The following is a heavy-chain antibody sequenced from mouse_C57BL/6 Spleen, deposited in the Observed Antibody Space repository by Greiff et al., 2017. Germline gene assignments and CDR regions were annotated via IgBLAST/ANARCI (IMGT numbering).Heavy chain of an antibody. Sequence: EVQLQQSGPGLVKPSQSLSLTCSVTGYSITSGYYWNWIRQFPGNKLEWMGYISYDGSNNYNPSLKNRISITRDTSKNQFFLKLNSVTTEDTATYYCASYGNPWFAYWGQGTLVTVSA. J-gene: IGHJ3*01. CDR2: ISYDGSN. D-gene: IGHD2-1*01. CDR1: GYSITSGYY. V-gene: IGHV3-6*01. CDR3: ASYGNPWFAY.